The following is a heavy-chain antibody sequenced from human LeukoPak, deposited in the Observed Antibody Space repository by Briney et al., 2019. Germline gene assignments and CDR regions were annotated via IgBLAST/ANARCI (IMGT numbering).Heavy chain of an antibody. J-gene: IGHJ3*02. V-gene: IGHV3-30-3*01. CDR3: AKDEDYLDLDSGSYYIDAFDI. D-gene: IGHD3-10*01. CDR2: ISYDGSNK. CDR1: GFTFSNYA. Sequence: GGSLRLSCAASGFTFSNYAMHWVRQAPGKGLEWVAVISYDGSNKYYADSVKGRFTISRDNSKNTLYLQMNSLRAEDTAVYYCAKDEDYLDLDSGSYYIDAFDIWGQGTMVTVSS.